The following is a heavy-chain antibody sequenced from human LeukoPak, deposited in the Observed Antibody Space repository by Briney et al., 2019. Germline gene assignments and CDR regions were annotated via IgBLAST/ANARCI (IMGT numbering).Heavy chain of an antibody. CDR2: ISTNNGNT. CDR1: GYSLTSYG. CDR3: ARARDGTYDAFDI. J-gene: IGHJ3*02. V-gene: IGHV1-18*01. Sequence: GASVKVSCKASGYSLTSYGISWVRQAPGQGLEWMGWISTNNGNTNYAQKLQGRVTMTTDTSTSTAYMELRRLRSDDTAVYYCARARDGTYDAFDIWGQGTMVTVSS. D-gene: IGHD1-26*01.